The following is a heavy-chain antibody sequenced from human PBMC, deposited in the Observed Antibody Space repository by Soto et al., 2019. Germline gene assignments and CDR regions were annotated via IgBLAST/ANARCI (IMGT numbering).Heavy chain of an antibody. CDR1: GFTFSDYH. CDR2: IESRGRTI. Sequence: QVQLVESGGGLVKPGGSLRLSCAVSGFTFSDYHVSWIRQAPGKGLEWVSFIESRGRTISYADSVKGRFTISRDNANNSLFLQMNSLRAEDTAVYYCVRQAARNYFDFWGQGTLLTVSS. V-gene: IGHV3-11*01. D-gene: IGHD6-6*01. J-gene: IGHJ4*02. CDR3: VRQAARNYFDF.